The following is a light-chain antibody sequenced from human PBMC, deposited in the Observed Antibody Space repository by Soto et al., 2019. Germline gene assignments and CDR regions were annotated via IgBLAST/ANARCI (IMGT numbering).Light chain of an antibody. CDR1: QSVSSSD. J-gene: IGKJ1*01. CDR2: GTS. CDR3: QQYGTSRT. Sequence: EIVLTQFPGTLSLSPGERATLSCRASQSVSSSDLAWYQQKPGQAPRLRIYGTSSRDTGIPDRFSGSGAGTDFTLTIRRLEPEDFAVYYCQQYGTSRTFGQGTKVEMK. V-gene: IGKV3-20*01.